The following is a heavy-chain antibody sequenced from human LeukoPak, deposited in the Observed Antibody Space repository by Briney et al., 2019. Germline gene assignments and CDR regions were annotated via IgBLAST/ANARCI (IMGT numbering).Heavy chain of an antibody. V-gene: IGHV1-69*04. CDR2: IIPIFGIA. D-gene: IGHD4-17*01. Sequence: GSSVKVSCKASGGTFSSYAISWVRQAPGQGLEWMGRIIPIFGIANYAQKFQGRVTITADKSTSTAYMGLSSLRSEDTAVYYCAREPEESYDYGDYDWYFDLWGRGTLVTVSS. CDR1: GGTFSSYA. CDR3: AREPEESYDYGDYDWYFDL. J-gene: IGHJ2*01.